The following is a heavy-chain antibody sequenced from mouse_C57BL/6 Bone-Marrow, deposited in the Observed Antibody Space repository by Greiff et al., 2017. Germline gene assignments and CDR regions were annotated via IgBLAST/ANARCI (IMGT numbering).Heavy chain of an antibody. CDR2: ISDGGSYT. Sequence: EVKLVESGGGLVKPEGSLKLSCAASGFTFSSYAMSWVRQTPEKRLEWVATISDGGSYTYYPDNVKGRFTISRDNAKNNLYLQMSHLKSEDTAMYYCARGRSSGYWFAYWGQGTLVTVSA. V-gene: IGHV5-4*03. J-gene: IGHJ3*01. CDR3: ARGRSSGYWFAY. D-gene: IGHD3-2*02. CDR1: GFTFSSYA.